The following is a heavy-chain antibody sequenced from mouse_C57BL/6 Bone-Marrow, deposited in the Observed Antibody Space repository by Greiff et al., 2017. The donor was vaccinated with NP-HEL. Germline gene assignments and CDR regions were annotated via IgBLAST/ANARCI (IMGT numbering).Heavy chain of an antibody. D-gene: IGHD1-1*01. CDR1: GYTFTDYE. V-gene: IGHV1-15*01. Sequence: VKLQESGAELVRPGASVTLSCKASGYTFTDYEMHWVKQTPVHGLEWIGAIDPETGGTAYNQKFKGKAILTADKSSSTAYMELRSLTSEDSAVYYCTRTLLLPYYFDYWGQGTTLTVSS. J-gene: IGHJ2*01. CDR2: IDPETGGT. CDR3: TRTLLLPYYFDY.